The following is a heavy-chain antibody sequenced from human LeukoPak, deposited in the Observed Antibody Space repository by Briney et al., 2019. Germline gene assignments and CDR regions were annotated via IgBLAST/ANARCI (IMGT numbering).Heavy chain of an antibody. Sequence: SETLSLTCAVYGGSFSGYYWSWIRQPPGKGLEWIGEINHSGSTNYNPSLKSRVTISVDTSKNQFSLKLSSVTAADTAVYYCARSEIVVVPAAPTSGWFGPWGQGTLVTVSS. CDR1: GGSFSGYY. J-gene: IGHJ5*02. D-gene: IGHD2-2*01. V-gene: IGHV4-34*01. CDR3: ARSEIVVVPAAPTSGWFGP. CDR2: INHSGST.